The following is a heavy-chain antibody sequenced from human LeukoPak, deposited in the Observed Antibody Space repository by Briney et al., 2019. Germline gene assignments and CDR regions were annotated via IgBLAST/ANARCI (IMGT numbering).Heavy chain of an antibody. CDR3: ARGGLGYCSSTSCYENYYYGMDV. V-gene: IGHV1-69*13. CDR1: GGTFSSYA. J-gene: IGHJ6*04. Sequence: ASVKVSRKASGGTFSSYAISWVRQAPGQGLEWMGGIIPIFGTANYAQKFQGRVTITADESTSTAYMELSSLRSEDTAVYYCARGGLGYCSSTSCYENYYYGMDVWGKGTTVTVSS. D-gene: IGHD2-2*01. CDR2: IIPIFGTA.